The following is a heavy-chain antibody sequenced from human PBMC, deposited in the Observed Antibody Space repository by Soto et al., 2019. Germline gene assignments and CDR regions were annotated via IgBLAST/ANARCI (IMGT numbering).Heavy chain of an antibody. CDR3: ATLDREMAKAYFDY. CDR2: IDPRDSYT. J-gene: IGHJ4*02. D-gene: IGHD2-2*03. V-gene: IGHV5-10-1*01. CDR1: GNSFTNYW. Sequence: PGESLKISCQVSGNSFTNYWVSWVRQVSGKGLEWMGRIDPRDSYTTYSPSFRGHVTMSSDKSSSTAYLQWSSLRASDTAMYYCATLDREMAKAYFDYWGQGTLVTVSS.